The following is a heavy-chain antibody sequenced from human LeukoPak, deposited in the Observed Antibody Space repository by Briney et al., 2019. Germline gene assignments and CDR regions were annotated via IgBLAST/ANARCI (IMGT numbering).Heavy chain of an antibody. CDR3: ARDSYSGYDSAGFDY. V-gene: IGHV1-2*02. CDR2: INPNSGGT. D-gene: IGHD5-12*01. CDR1: GYTFTSYG. Sequence: ASVKVSCKASGYTFTSYGISWVRQAPGQGLEWMGWINPNSGGTNYAQKFQGRVTMTRDTSISTAYMELSRLRSDDTAVYYCARDSYSGYDSAGFDYWGQGTLVTVSS. J-gene: IGHJ4*02.